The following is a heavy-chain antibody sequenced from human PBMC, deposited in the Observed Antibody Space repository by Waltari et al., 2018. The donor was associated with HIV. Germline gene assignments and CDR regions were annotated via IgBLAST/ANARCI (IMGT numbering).Heavy chain of an antibody. CDR3: ARHGGYSSPLGY. J-gene: IGHJ4*02. CDR2: ISYSGST. V-gene: IGHV4-59*08. CDR1: GGSISSYY. D-gene: IGHD6-13*01. Sequence: QVQLQESGPGLVKPSETLSLTCTVSGGSISSYYWSWIRQPPGKGLEWIGYISYSGSTNYNPSLKSRVTISVDTSKNQFSLKLSSVTAADTAVYYCARHGGYSSPLGYWGQGTLVTVFS.